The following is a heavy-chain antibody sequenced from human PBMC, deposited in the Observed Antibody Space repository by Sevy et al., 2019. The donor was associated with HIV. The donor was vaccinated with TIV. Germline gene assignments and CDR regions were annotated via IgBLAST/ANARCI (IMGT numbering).Heavy chain of an antibody. V-gene: IGHV3-21*01. CDR1: GFTFSSYS. D-gene: IGHD3-3*01. Sequence: GGSLRLSCAASGFTFSSYSMNWVRQAPGKGLEWVSSISSSSSYIYYADSVKGRFTISRDKAKNSLYLQMNSLRAEDTAVYYCARVMEERDYYYYGMDVWGQGTTVTVSS. CDR2: ISSSSSYI. J-gene: IGHJ6*02. CDR3: ARVMEERDYYYYGMDV.